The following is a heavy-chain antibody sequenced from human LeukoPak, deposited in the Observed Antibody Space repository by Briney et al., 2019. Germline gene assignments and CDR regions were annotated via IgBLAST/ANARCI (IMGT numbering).Heavy chain of an antibody. Sequence: GGSLRLSCAASGFTFSSYGMHWVRQAPGKGLEWVAFIRFDGSNKYYADSVKGRFTISRDNSKNTLYLQMNGLRGEDTAVYYCAKDKSYNYNYMDVWGKGTTVTVSS. V-gene: IGHV3-30*02. CDR1: GFTFSSYG. CDR2: IRFDGSNK. CDR3: AKDKSYNYNYMDV. J-gene: IGHJ6*03.